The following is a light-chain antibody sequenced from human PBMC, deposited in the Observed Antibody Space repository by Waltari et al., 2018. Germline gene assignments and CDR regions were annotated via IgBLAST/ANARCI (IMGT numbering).Light chain of an antibody. CDR3: HARDASGVGGS. V-gene: IGLV3-19*01. Sequence: SSELTQDPAVSVAMGQTVTITCQGNGLRSYYASWYQQRPGQAPILIRYDKNNRPSGGPDRFAGSTSDNTASLTITGAQAEDEASYYCHARDASGVGGSFGGGTKLTVL. CDR2: DKN. J-gene: IGLJ2*01. CDR1: GLRSYY.